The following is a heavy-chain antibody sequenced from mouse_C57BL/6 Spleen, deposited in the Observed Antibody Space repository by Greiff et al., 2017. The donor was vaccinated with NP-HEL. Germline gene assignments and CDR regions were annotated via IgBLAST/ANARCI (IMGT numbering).Heavy chain of an antibody. V-gene: IGHV1-55*01. CDR1: GYTFTSYW. J-gene: IGHJ2*01. CDR3: ARSSRRTGTSDY. Sequence: QVQLKQPGAELVKPGASVKMSCKASGYTFTSYWITWVKQRPGQGLEWIGDIYPGSGSTNYNEKFKSKATLTVDTSSSTAYMQLSSLTSEDSAVYYCARSSRRTGTSDYWGQGTTLTVSS. CDR2: IYPGSGST. D-gene: IGHD4-1*01.